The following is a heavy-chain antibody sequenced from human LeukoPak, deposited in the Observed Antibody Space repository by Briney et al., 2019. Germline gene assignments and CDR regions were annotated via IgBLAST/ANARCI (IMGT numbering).Heavy chain of an antibody. CDR3: ARQSSTSCYRD. V-gene: IGHV4-38-2*01. CDR1: GYSISSGYY. CDR2: IYHSGST. D-gene: IGHD2-2*02. Sequence: SETLSLTCAVSGYSISSGYYWGWILQPPGKGLEWIGSIYHSGSTYYNPSLKSRVTISVDTSKNQFSLKLSSVTAADTAVYYCARQSSTSCYRDWGQGTLVTVSS. J-gene: IGHJ4*02.